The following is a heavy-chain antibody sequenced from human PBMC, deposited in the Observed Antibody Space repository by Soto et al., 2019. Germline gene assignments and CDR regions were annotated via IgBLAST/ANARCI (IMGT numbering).Heavy chain of an antibody. V-gene: IGHV1-69*13. J-gene: IGHJ6*02. CDR3: ARGRDRYSGYVGYYYGMDV. Sequence: VASVKVSCKASGGTFSSYAISWVRQAPGQGLEWMGGIIPIFGTANYAQKFQGRVTITADESTSTAYMELSSLRSEDTAVYYCARGRDRYSGYVGYYYGMDVWGQGTTVTVSS. D-gene: IGHD5-12*01. CDR1: GGTFSSYA. CDR2: IIPIFGTA.